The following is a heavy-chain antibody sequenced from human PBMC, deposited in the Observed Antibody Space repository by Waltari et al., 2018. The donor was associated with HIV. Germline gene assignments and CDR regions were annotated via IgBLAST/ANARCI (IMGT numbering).Heavy chain of an antibody. CDR3: AGRKSIIVGAGGNDDFEI. D-gene: IGHD3-22*01. V-gene: IGHV3-9*01. CDR1: GFNFDDYD. J-gene: IGHJ3*02. Sequence: EVQLVESGGGVVQPGMSLRLSCVGTGFNFDDYDMYWVRRVPGKGREWGGGVRWIGGQIAYADSRKARFTMSRDNAKKSLFLEMNSLRREDTAFYQCAGRKSIIVGAGGNDDFEIWGQGTKVTVSS. CDR2: VRWIGGQI.